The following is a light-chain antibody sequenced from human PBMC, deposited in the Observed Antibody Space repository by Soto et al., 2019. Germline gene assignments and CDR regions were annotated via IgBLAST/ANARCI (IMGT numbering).Light chain of an antibody. CDR1: QSLSSN. V-gene: IGKV3-15*01. CDR3: PQYNNWPRT. CDR2: GAS. J-gene: IGKJ1*01. Sequence: EIVMTQSPATRSVSPGEGATLSCRASQSLSSNLAWYQQKPGQAPRLLIYGASTRATGIPARFSGSGSGTEFTLTISRLQSEDFAVYYCPQYNNWPRTFGQGTQGGYQ.